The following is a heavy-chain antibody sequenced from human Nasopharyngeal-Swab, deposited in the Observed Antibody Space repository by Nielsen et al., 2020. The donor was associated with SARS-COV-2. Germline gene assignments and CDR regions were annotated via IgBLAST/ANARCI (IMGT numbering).Heavy chain of an antibody. J-gene: IGHJ4*02. CDR1: GFTFSSYE. D-gene: IGHD3-10*01. CDR2: ISSSGSTI. CDR3: ARPTGFGEAGYFDY. V-gene: IGHV3-48*03. Sequence: GESLKISCAASGFTFSSYEMNWVRQAPGKGLEWVSYISSSGSTIYYADSVKGRFTISRDNAKNSLYLQMNSLRAEDTAVHYCARPTGFGEAGYFDYWGQGTLVTVSS.